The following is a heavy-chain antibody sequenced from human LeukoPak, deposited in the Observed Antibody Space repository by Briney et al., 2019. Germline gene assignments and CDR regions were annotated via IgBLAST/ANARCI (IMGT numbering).Heavy chain of an antibody. Sequence: PGRSLRPSCAASGFTFEDYGMHWVRQAPGKGLEWVSGISGSGTSTYYADSVKGRFTISRDNSKNTLYLQMNSLRAEDTAVYYCAKRDSGSHYVDYWGQGTLVTVSS. D-gene: IGHD1-26*01. J-gene: IGHJ4*02. CDR2: ISGSGTST. CDR3: AKRDSGSHYVDY. V-gene: IGHV3-23*01. CDR1: GFTFEDYG.